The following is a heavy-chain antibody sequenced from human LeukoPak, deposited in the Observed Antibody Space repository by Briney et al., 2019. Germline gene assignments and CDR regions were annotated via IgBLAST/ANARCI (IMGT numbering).Heavy chain of an antibody. V-gene: IGHV3-30*18. J-gene: IGHJ6*02. Sequence: GGSLRLSCAAAGFTFSSYGMHLVRQAPGKGLEWVAVISYDGSNKYYADSVKGRFTISRDNSKNTLYLQMNSLRAEDTAVYYCAKVLEWLFSGPLYYYGMDVWGQGTTVTVSS. D-gene: IGHD3-3*01. CDR2: ISYDGSNK. CDR3: AKVLEWLFSGPLYYYGMDV. CDR1: GFTFSSYG.